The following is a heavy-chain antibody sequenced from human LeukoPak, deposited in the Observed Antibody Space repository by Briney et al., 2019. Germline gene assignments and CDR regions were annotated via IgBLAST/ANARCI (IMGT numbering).Heavy chain of an antibody. CDR1: GYTFTSYY. CDR3: ARRARDVAAPCWYFDL. D-gene: IGHD6-19*01. Sequence: ASVKVSCKASGYTFTSYYMHWVRQAPGQGLEWMGIINPSGGSTSYAQKFQGRVTMTRDTSTSTVYMELSSLRSEDTAVYYCARRARDVAAPCWYFDLWGRGTLVTVSS. CDR2: INPSGGST. V-gene: IGHV1-46*01. J-gene: IGHJ2*01.